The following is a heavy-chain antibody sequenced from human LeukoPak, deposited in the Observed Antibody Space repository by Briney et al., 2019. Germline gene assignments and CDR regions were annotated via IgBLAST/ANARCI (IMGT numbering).Heavy chain of an antibody. D-gene: IGHD2-2*01. V-gene: IGHV4-34*01. J-gene: IGHJ3*02. CDR3: ARGQVVPAAIFSIGVLAFDI. CDR2: INHSGST. CDR1: GGSFSGYY. Sequence: PSETLSLTCAVYGGSFSGYYWSWLRQPPGKGLEWIGEINHSGSTNYNPSLKSRVTISVDTSKNQFSLKLSSVTAADTAVYYCARGQVVPAAIFSIGVLAFDIWGQGTMVTVSS.